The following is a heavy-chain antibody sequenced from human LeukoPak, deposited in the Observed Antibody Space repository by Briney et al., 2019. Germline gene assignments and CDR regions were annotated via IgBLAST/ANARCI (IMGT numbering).Heavy chain of an antibody. D-gene: IGHD6-13*01. Sequence: PGGSLRLSCAASGFTFSSYTLHWVRQAPGKGLEWVAVISYDGSNKYYADSVKGRFTISRDNSKNTLYLQMNSLRAEDTAVYYCARTSSSSWGGPVDYWGQGTLVTVSS. V-gene: IGHV3-30*01. CDR3: ARTSSSSWGGPVDY. CDR2: ISYDGSNK. J-gene: IGHJ4*02. CDR1: GFTFSSYT.